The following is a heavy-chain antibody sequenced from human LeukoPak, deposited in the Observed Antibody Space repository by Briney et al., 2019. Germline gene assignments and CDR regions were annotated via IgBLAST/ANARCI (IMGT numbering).Heavy chain of an antibody. CDR1: GGTFSSYA. Sequence: SVKVSCKASGGTFSSYAISWVRQAPGQALEWMGGIIPIFGTANYAQKFQGRVTITTDESTSTAYMELSSLRSEDTAVYYCARQPGAGRKYYFDYWGQGTLVTVSS. CDR3: ARQPGAGRKYYFDY. J-gene: IGHJ4*02. CDR2: IIPIFGTA. V-gene: IGHV1-69*05. D-gene: IGHD6-13*01.